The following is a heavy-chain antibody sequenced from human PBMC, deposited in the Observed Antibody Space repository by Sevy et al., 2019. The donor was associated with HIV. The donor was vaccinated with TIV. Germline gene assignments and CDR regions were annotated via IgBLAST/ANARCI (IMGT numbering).Heavy chain of an antibody. CDR2: ISYDGRIK. CDR1: GFTFNSHG. CDR3: AREGGHTAAWSPGNF. V-gene: IGHV3-30*15. Sequence: GGCLRLSCAASGFTFNSHGFHWVRQAPGKGLEWVALISYDGRIKYYADSVKGRFIISRDDARNTLYLQMSGLRAEDTAVYYCAREGGHTAAWSPGNFWGQGTLVTVSS. J-gene: IGHJ4*02. D-gene: IGHD2-15*01.